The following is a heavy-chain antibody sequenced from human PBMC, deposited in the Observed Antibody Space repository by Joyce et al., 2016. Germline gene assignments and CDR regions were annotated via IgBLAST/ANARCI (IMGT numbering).Heavy chain of an antibody. CDR3: ARDFPGGSDAFDF. CDR1: GYNLTSHG. Sequence: QVHLVQSGPEVRKPGASVKVSCKASGYNLTSHGISWVRQAPGQGLEWRGWSSAYNGNTNYAEKFQGRLTMTTDTSTSTSYMDLRSLRSDDTAIYFCARDFPGGSDAFDFWGQGTMVIVS. V-gene: IGHV1-18*01. CDR2: SSAYNGNT. D-gene: IGHD4-23*01. J-gene: IGHJ3*01.